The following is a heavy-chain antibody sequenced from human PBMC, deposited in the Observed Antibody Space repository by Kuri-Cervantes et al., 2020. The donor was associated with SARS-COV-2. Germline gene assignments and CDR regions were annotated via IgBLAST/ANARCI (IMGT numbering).Heavy chain of an antibody. D-gene: IGHD6-19*01. Sequence: GSLRLSCTVSGGSITTYSYYWGWIRQPPGKGLEWIGSLYYSGSTYYNPSLKSRVTISIDTSKNQFSLRLSSVIAADTAVHYCVRHPPIAVADYYFDYWGQGALVTVSS. CDR3: VRHPPIAVADYYFDY. J-gene: IGHJ4*02. CDR1: GGSITTYSYY. V-gene: IGHV4-39*01. CDR2: LYYSGST.